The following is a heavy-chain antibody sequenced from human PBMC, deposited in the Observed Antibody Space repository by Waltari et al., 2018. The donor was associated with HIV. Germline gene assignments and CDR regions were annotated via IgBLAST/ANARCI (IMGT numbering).Heavy chain of an antibody. D-gene: IGHD3-3*01. Sequence: QVQLVESGGGLVKPGGSLSLSCVSSGFSFSDYYMTWIRQAPGKGLEWVSYISSGGGTKYYADSLKGRFTISRDNAKNSLFLQMSSLGADDTAVYYCARIRMLEWLSGHYMDVWGKGTTVSVSS. CDR3: ARIRMLEWLSGHYMDV. CDR1: GFSFSDYY. J-gene: IGHJ6*03. CDR2: ISSGGGTK. V-gene: IGHV3-11*01.